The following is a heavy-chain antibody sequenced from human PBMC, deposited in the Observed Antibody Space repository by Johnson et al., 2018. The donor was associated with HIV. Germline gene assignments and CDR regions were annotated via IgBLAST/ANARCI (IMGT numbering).Heavy chain of an antibody. Sequence: QEQLVESGGGVVQPGRSLRLSCVASGFTFSTYGMHWVRQAPGKGLEWVAVIWYDGSNKYYAYSVKGRLTISRDNSKNTLYLQMNSLRAEDTAVYYCAKLGSMRATSAFDIWGQGTMVTVSS. CDR2: IWYDGSNK. CDR1: GFTFSTYG. J-gene: IGHJ3*02. V-gene: IGHV3-33*06. CDR3: AKLGSMRATSAFDI. D-gene: IGHD1-26*01.